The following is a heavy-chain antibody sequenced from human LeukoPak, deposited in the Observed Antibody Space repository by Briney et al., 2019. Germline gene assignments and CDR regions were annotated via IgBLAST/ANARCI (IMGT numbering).Heavy chain of an antibody. CDR1: GGSISSGGYY. Sequence: SQTLSLTCTVSGGSISSGGYYWSWIRQHPGKGLEWIGYIYYSGSTYYNPSLKSRVTISVDTSKNQFSLKLSSVTAADTAVYYCARRGPYSNNWYQAFDIWGQGTLVTVSS. CDR3: ARRGPYSNNWYQAFDI. CDR2: IYYSGST. D-gene: IGHD6-13*01. V-gene: IGHV4-31*03. J-gene: IGHJ3*02.